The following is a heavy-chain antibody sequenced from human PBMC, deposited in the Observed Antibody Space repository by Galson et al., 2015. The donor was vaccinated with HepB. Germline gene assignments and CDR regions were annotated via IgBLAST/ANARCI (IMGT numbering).Heavy chain of an antibody. CDR2: IWYDGSNK. CDR3: ARDRVLRSLGYWYFDL. J-gene: IGHJ2*01. V-gene: IGHV3-33*08. D-gene: IGHD4-17*01. Sequence: SLRLSCAASGFTFSSYGMHWVRQAPGKGLEWVAVIWYDGSNKYYADSVKGRLTISRDNFKKKVYLQMNSLRAEDTAVYYCARDRVLRSLGYWYFDLWGRGTLVTVSS. CDR1: GFTFSSYG.